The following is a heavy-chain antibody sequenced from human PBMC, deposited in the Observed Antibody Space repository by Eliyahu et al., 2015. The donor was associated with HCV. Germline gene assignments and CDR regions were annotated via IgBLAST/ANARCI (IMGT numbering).Heavy chain of an antibody. D-gene: IGHD5-12*01. J-gene: IGHJ4*02. Sequence: QVQLQQWGAGLXKPSETLSLTCAVYGGSFSGYXWSWIRQPPGKGLEWIGEINHSGSTNYNPSLKSRVTISVDTSKNQFSLKLSSVTAADTAVYYCARGALYSGYDDGVDYWGQGTLVTVSS. CDR1: GGSFSGYX. V-gene: IGHV4-34*01. CDR3: ARGALYSGYDDGVDY. CDR2: INHSGST.